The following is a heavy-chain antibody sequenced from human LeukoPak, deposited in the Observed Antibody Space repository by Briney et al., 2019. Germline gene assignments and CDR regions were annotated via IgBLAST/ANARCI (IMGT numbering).Heavy chain of an antibody. CDR1: GFTFSSYG. V-gene: IGHV3-33*01. D-gene: IGHD2-15*01. CDR3: ARAGGYCSGGSCYGSYYFDY. Sequence: PGRTLRLSCAASGFTFSSYGMHWVRQAPGKGLAGVAVIWYDGSNKYYADSVKGRFTISRDNSKNTLYLQMNSLRAEDTAVYYCARAGGYCSGGSCYGSYYFDYWGQGTLVTVSS. CDR2: IWYDGSNK. J-gene: IGHJ4*02.